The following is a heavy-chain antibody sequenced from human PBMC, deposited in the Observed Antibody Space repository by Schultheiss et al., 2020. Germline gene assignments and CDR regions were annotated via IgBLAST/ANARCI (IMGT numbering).Heavy chain of an antibody. J-gene: IGHJ5*02. V-gene: IGHV4-34*01. Sequence: SETLSLTCAVYGGSFNGYYWSWIRQPPGKGLEWIGEINHSGSTNYNPSLKSRVTISVDTSKNQFSLKLSSVTAADTAVYYCARDRRGSGNWFDPWGQGTLVTVSS. D-gene: IGHD3-3*01. CDR2: INHSGST. CDR3: ARDRRGSGNWFDP. CDR1: GGSFNGYY.